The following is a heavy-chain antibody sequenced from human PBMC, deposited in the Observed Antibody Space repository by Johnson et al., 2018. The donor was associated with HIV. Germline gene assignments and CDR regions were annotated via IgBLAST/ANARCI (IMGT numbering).Heavy chain of an antibody. D-gene: IGHD7-27*01. CDR2: IQNDGSNK. V-gene: IGHV3-30*02. CDR3: APLGDAFDI. Sequence: QELLVESGGGVVQPGGSLRVPCAASGFTFNIHGVHWVRRAPGKGLEWVAYIQNDGSNKYYADSVKGRFTISRDNSKNTLYLQMNSLRAEDTAVYYCAPLGDAFDIWGQGTMVTVSS. CDR1: GFTFNIHG. J-gene: IGHJ3*02.